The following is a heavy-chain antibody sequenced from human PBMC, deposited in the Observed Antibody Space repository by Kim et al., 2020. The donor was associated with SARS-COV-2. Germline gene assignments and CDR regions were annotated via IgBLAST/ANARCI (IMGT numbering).Heavy chain of an antibody. D-gene: IGHD3-3*01. CDR1: GFTFSNAW. CDR2: IKSKTDGGTT. Sequence: GGSQRLSCAASGFTFSNAWMSWVRQAPGKGLEWVGRIKSKTDGGTTDYAAPVKGRFTISRDDSKNTLYLQMNSLKTEDTAVYYCTTDWDYDFWSGQSYYYGMDVWGQGTTVTVSS. CDR3: TTDWDYDFWSGQSYYYGMDV. V-gene: IGHV3-15*01. J-gene: IGHJ6*02.